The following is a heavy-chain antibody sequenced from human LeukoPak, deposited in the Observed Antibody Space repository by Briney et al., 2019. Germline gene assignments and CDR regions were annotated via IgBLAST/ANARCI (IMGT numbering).Heavy chain of an antibody. CDR2: ISWNSGGI. CDR1: GFTFDDYA. CDR3: VGTGGDSSGYFDS. D-gene: IGHD3-22*01. J-gene: IGHJ4*02. V-gene: IGHV3-9*01. Sequence: AGGSLRLSCAASGFTFDDYAMHWVRQAPGKGLEWVSGISWNSGGIGYADSVKGRFTISRDNAKNSLYLQMNSLRAEDTALYYCVGTGGDSSGYFDSWGQGTLVTVSS.